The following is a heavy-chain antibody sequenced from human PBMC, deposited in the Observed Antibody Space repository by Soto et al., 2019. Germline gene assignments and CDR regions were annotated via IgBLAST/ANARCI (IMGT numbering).Heavy chain of an antibody. Sequence: SETLSLTCTVSGGSISSSSYYWGWIRQPPGKGLDWIGIIYYSGSTYYNPSLKSRVTISVDTSKNQFSLKLSSVTAADTAVYYCARRVEDFWSGWYIDYWGQGTLVTVSS. CDR2: IYYSGST. CDR3: ARRVEDFWSGWYIDY. CDR1: GGSISSSSYY. J-gene: IGHJ4*02. D-gene: IGHD3-3*01. V-gene: IGHV4-39*07.